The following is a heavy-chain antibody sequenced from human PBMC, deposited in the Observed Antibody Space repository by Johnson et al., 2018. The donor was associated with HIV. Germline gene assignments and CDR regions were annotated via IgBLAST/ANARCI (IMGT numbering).Heavy chain of an antibody. J-gene: IGHJ3*02. CDR3: AREGFSGTYFSAFDI. V-gene: IGHV3-11*04. Sequence: QVQLVESGGGLVKPGGSLRLSCAASGFTFSDYYMNWIRQAPGKGLEWIPYISGSSSTIYYADSVKGRFTISRDNSKNSLYLQVHSFRVEDTAVYYCAREGFSGTYFSAFDIWGRGTMVTVSS. CDR1: GFTFSDYY. D-gene: IGHD1-1*01. CDR2: ISGSSSTI.